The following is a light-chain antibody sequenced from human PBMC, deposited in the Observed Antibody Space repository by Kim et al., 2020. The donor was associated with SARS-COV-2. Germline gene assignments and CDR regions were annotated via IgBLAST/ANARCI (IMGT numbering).Light chain of an antibody. CDR2: SNN. CDR3: AAWDDSLFWV. Sequence: QSVLTQPPSASGTPGQRVIISCSGSSSNIGRNTVNWYQQLPGTAPKLLIYSNNERPSGVPDRFSCSKSGTSASLAISGLQSEDEAAYYCAAWDDSLFWVFGGGTQLTVL. V-gene: IGLV1-44*01. CDR1: SSNIGRNT. J-gene: IGLJ3*02.